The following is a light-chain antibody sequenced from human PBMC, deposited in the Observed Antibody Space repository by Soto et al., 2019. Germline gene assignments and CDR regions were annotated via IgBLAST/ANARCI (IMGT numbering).Light chain of an antibody. CDR3: SSYTSSSTLRV. Sequence: QSALTQPASVSGSPGQSIPISCTGTSSDVGGYNYVSWYQQHPGKAPTLMISDVSNRPSGVSNRFSGSKSGNTASLTISGLQAEDEADYYCSSYTSSSTLRVFGGGTKLTVL. J-gene: IGLJ2*01. CDR2: DVS. V-gene: IGLV2-14*01. CDR1: SSDVGGYNY.